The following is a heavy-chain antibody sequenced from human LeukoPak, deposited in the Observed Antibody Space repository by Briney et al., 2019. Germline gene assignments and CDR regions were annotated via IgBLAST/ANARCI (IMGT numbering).Heavy chain of an antibody. J-gene: IGHJ4*02. CDR2: INHSGST. CDR1: GGSFSGYY. CDR3: AGEPWGGSN. Sequence: SETLSLTCAVYGGSFSGYYWSWIRQPPGKGLEWIGEINHSGSTNYNPSLKSRVTISVDTSKNQFSLKLSSVTAADTAVYYCAGEPWGGSNWGQGTLVAVSS. V-gene: IGHV4-34*01. D-gene: IGHD3-16*01.